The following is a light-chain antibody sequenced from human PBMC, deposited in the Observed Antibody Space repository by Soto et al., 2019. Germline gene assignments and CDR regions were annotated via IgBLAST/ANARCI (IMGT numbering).Light chain of an antibody. CDR1: SSDVGGYNF. CDR2: DVT. CDR3: CSYAGSYTYL. J-gene: IGLJ1*01. V-gene: IGLV2-11*01. Sequence: QSVLTQPRSVSGSPGQSVTISWTGASSDVGGYNFVSWYQQHPGKAPKLMIYDVTKRPSGVPDRLSGSNPGNTASLTTSALQTDDEADYSCCSYAGSYTYLFGNGTKVTV.